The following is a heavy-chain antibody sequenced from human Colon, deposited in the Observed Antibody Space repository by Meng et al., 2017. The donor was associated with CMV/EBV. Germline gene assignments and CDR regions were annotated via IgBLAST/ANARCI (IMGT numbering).Heavy chain of an antibody. CDR1: GGTFSTSH. J-gene: IGHJ4*02. CDR3: ARGENLTGDDS. CDR2: IIPTLDIA. D-gene: IGHD1-20*01. Sequence: SVKVSCKASGGTFSTSHINWVRQAPGQGLEWMGRIIPTLDIATYAQKFQGRVTLAADKSTTTAYMELASLTSEDTAIYYCARGENLTGDDSWGQGTLVTVSS. V-gene: IGHV1-69*04.